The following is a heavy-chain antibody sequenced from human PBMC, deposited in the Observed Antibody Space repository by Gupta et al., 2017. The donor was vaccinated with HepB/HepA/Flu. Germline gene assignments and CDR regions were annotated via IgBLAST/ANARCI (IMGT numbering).Heavy chain of an antibody. J-gene: IGHJ4*02. Sequence: QVQLQQWGAGLLKPSETLSLTCAVYGGSFSGYYWSWIRQPPGKGLEWIGEINHSGSTNYNPSLKSRVTISVDTSKNQFSLKLSSVTAADTAVYYCAAAISRSYFDYWGQGTLVTVSS. D-gene: IGHD2-2*02. CDR2: INHSGST. V-gene: IGHV4-34*01. CDR1: GGSFSGYY. CDR3: AAAISRSYFDY.